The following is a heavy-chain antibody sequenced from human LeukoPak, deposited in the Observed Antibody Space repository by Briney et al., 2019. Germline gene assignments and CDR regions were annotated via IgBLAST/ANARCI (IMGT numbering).Heavy chain of an antibody. V-gene: IGHV3-23*01. J-gene: IGHJ4*02. CDR1: GFTLSSYA. CDR2: ISDSGNT. Sequence: PGGSLSLSCAASGFTLSSYAMSWVRQAPGKGLAWVSAISDSGNTYHADSVKGRFTIPRDSSKNTLFLQMNRLRPEDAAVYYCAKAPVTTCRGAYCYPFDYWGQGTLVTVSS. CDR3: AKAPVTTCRGAYCYPFDY. D-gene: IGHD2-21*01.